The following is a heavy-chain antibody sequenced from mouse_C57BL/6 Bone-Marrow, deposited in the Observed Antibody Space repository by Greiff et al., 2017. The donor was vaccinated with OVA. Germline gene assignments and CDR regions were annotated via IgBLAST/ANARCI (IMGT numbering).Heavy chain of an antibody. J-gene: IGHJ1*03. Sequence: EVQLQQSGPELVKPGASVKISCKASGYSFTAYNMNWVKQSPGKSLEWIGVINPNYGTTSYNQKFKGKATLTVDQSSSTAYMQLNSLTSEDSAVYYGARSGLRRVWYFDVGGTGTTVTVSS. D-gene: IGHD2-4*01. CDR1: GYSFTAYN. V-gene: IGHV1-39*01. CDR3: ARSGLRRVWYFDV. CDR2: INPNYGTT.